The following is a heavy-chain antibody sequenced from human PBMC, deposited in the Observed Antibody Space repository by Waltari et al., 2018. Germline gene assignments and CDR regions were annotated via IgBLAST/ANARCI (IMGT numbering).Heavy chain of an antibody. D-gene: IGHD4-17*01. Sequence: EVQLVESGGGLVPPGGSLRLSCAASGFTFSSYWMSWVRQAPGKGLEWVANIKQDGSEKYYVDSVKGRFTISRDNAKNSLYLQMNSLRAEDTALYYCVKDILPGGADVWGQGTTVTVSS. CDR3: VKDILPGGADV. CDR2: IKQDGSEK. CDR1: GFTFSSYW. V-gene: IGHV3-7*03. J-gene: IGHJ6*02.